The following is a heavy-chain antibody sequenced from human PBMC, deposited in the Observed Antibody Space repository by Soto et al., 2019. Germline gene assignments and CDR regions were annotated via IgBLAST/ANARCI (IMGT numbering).Heavy chain of an antibody. Sequence: QVQLQESGPGLVKPSETLSLTCTVSGGSISSYYWSWIRQPPGKGLEWIGYIYYSGSTNYNPSLKSRGTMSVDTSKNQFSLKLSSVTAADTAVYYCGRMVITMVRGAPTTYYYYGMDVWGQGTTVTVSS. J-gene: IGHJ6*02. D-gene: IGHD3-10*01. CDR3: GRMVITMVRGAPTTYYYYGMDV. CDR2: IYYSGST. CDR1: GGSISSYY. V-gene: IGHV4-59*01.